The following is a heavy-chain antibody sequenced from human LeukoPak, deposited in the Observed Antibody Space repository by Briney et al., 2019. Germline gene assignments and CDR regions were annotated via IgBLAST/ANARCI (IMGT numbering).Heavy chain of an antibody. CDR3: TRGKATILDY. V-gene: IGHV3-74*01. CDR2: INSDGSST. D-gene: IGHD5-24*01. J-gene: IGHJ4*02. CDR1: GFTFSKYW. Sequence: GGSLRLSCAASGFTFSKYWMHCVRQAPGKGLVWVSRINSDGSSTTYADSVKGRSTISRDNAKNTLYLQMHSLRAEDTAVYYCTRGKATILDYWGQGTLVTVSS.